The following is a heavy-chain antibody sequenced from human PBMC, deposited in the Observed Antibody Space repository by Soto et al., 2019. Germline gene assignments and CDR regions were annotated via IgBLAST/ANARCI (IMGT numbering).Heavy chain of an antibody. Sequence: QLQLQESGSGLLKPSETLSLTCTVSGGSISARHTYCGWIRQPPGKGLEWIGSFYDSGSTYYNPSLKSRVYISVDSSKNQFSLTLASLTAADTAVYYCARAPDSWGQGTLVTVSS. J-gene: IGHJ4*02. V-gene: IGHV4-39*01. CDR2: FYDSGST. CDR3: ARAPDS. CDR1: GGSISARHTY.